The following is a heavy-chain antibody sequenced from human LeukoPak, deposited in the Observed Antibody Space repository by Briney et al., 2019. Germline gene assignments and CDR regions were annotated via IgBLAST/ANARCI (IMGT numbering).Heavy chain of an antibody. CDR3: VVRDSLDY. J-gene: IGHJ4*02. D-gene: IGHD2-21*01. Sequence: SETLSLTCTVSGGSISSYYWGWIRQPPGKGLEWIGSIYYSGSTYYNPSLKSRVTISVDTSKNQFSLKLSSVTAADTAVYYCVVRDSLDYWGQGTLVTVSS. CDR1: GGSISSYY. CDR2: IYYSGST. V-gene: IGHV4-39*07.